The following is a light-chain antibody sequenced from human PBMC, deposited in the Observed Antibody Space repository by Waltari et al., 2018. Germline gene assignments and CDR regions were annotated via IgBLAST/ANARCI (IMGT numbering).Light chain of an antibody. Sequence: DVQMTQSPSSLSASVGARVTLTCRASQRIAHYLNWDQQKPGKVPKLLIYAASSLHSGVPSRFIGAGSGTEFTLTITNLQPEDFATYYCQQSYTTLTFGGGTKVE. CDR1: QRIAHY. J-gene: IGKJ4*01. CDR3: QQSYTTLT. CDR2: AAS. V-gene: IGKV1-39*01.